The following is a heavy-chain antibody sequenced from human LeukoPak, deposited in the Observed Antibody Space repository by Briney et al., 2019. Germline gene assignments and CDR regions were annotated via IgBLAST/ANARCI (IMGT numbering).Heavy chain of an antibody. CDR3: ASAGYSDAFDI. D-gene: IGHD5-18*01. Sequence: SETLSLTCTVSGGSISSGSYYWSWIRQPAGKGLEWIGRIYTSGSTNYNPSLKSRVTISVDTSKNQFSLKLSPVTAADTAVYYCASAGYSDAFDIWGQGTMVTVSS. V-gene: IGHV4-61*02. J-gene: IGHJ3*02. CDR2: IYTSGST. CDR1: GGSISSGSYY.